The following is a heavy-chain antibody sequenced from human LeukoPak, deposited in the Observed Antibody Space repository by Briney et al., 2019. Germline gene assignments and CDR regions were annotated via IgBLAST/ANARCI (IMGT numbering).Heavy chain of an antibody. V-gene: IGHV4-39*01. CDR2: INYSGST. CDR3: ARGSLSSSWYLYDY. D-gene: IGHD6-13*01. CDR1: GGSISSSSYY. J-gene: IGHJ4*02. Sequence: PSETLSLTCTVSGGSISSSSYYWAWVRQPPGKGLEWIGNINYSGSTHYNASLKSRVTISVDTSKNQFSLKLSSVTAADTAVYYCARGSLSSSWYLYDYWGQGTLVTVSS.